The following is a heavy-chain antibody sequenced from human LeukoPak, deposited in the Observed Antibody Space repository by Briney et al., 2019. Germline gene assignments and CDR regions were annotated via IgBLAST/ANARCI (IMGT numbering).Heavy chain of an antibody. CDR2: IFYSGST. CDR1: GDSISSYY. D-gene: IGHD3-9*01. V-gene: IGHV4-59*01. Sequence: SETLSLTCTVSGDSISSYYWNWIRQPPGKGLEWIGYIFYSGSTNYNPFLKSRVTISADTSKNQFSLKLSSVTAADTAVYYCARGILTGLDYFEYWGQGILVTVSS. J-gene: IGHJ4*02. CDR3: ARGILTGLDYFEY.